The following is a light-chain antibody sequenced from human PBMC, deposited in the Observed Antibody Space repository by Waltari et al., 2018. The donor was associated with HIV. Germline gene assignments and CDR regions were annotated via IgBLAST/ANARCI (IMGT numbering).Light chain of an antibody. CDR1: ISNIVRLD. CDR2: ATT. J-gene: IGLJ2*01. V-gene: IGLV1-40*01. Sequence: QPMLTQPPAVSGAPGQTVTIYCIGDISNIVRLDVHWYQQLPGAAPKLLIYATTPRPSGVPDRFSASKSGTAASLAISGLQAEDEAAYYCQSYDTILSGPVVVFGGGTKLTVL. CDR3: QSYDTILSGPVVV.